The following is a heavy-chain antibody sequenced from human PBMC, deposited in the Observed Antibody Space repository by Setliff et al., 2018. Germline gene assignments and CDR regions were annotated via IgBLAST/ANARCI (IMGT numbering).Heavy chain of an antibody. D-gene: IGHD4-17*01. V-gene: IGHV4-59*08. CDR2: IYYSGST. Sequence: PSETLSLTCAVYGGSFSGYYWSWIRQPPGKGLEWIGYIYYSGSTNYNPSLKSRVTISVDTSKNQFSLKLSSVTAADTAVYYCARFYGDYWGQGTLVTVSS. CDR3: ARFYGDY. J-gene: IGHJ4*02. CDR1: GGSFSGYY.